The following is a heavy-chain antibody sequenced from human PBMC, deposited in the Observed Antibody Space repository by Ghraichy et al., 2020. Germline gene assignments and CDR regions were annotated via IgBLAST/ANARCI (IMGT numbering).Heavy chain of an antibody. CDR3: ARVGLEPSWYDTTKYYFDY. J-gene: IGHJ4*02. V-gene: IGHV3-11*05. Sequence: GGSLRLSCAASGFTFSDYYMSWIRQAPGKGLEWVSYISSSSSYTNYADSVKGRFTISRDNAKNSLYLQMNSLRAEDTAVYYCARVGLEPSWYDTTKYYFDYWGQGTLVTVSS. CDR2: ISSSSSYT. D-gene: IGHD6-13*01. CDR1: GFTFSDYY.